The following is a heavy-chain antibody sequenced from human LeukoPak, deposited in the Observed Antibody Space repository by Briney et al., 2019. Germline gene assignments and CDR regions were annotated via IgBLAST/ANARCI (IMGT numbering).Heavy chain of an antibody. V-gene: IGHV3-23*01. D-gene: IGHD6-19*01. CDR2: ISGSGGST. CDR1: GFTFSSYG. CDR3: ARSLAVAPEEDAFDI. J-gene: IGHJ3*02. Sequence: GGSLRLSCAASGFTFSSYGMSWVRQAPGKGLEWVSAISGSGGSTYYADSVKGRFTISRDNSKNTLYLQMNSLRAEDTAVYYCARSLAVAPEEDAFDIWGQGTMVTVSS.